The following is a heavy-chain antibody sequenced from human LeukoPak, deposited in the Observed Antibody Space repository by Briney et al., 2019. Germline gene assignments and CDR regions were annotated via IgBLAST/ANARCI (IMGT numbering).Heavy chain of an antibody. J-gene: IGHJ4*02. V-gene: IGHV4-30-4*01. CDR2: IYYSGST. Sequence: SQTLSLTCTVSGDSISSDGYYWSWIRQPPGKGLEWIGYIYYSGSTYYNPSLKSRVTISVDTSKNQFSLKLSSVTAADTAVYYCARVSDCSSTTCLFDYWGQGTLVTVSS. CDR3: ARVSDCSSTTCLFDY. D-gene: IGHD2-2*01. CDR1: GDSISSDGYY.